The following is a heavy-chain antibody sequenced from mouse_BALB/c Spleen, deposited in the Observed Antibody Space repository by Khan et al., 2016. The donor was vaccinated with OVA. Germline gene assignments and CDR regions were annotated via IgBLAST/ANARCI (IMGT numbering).Heavy chain of an antibody. J-gene: IGHJ4*01. CDR3: ARGDGYHEDAMDY. Sequence: QVQLKESGPGLVAPSQSLSITCTVSGFSLTSYGVHWVRQPPGKGLEWLGVIWAGGSTNYNSALMSRLSISRDKSKSQVFLKMNSLQTGDTATYYCARGDGYHEDAMDYWGQGTSVTVSS. CDR2: IWAGGST. D-gene: IGHD2-3*01. V-gene: IGHV2-9*02. CDR1: GFSLTSYG.